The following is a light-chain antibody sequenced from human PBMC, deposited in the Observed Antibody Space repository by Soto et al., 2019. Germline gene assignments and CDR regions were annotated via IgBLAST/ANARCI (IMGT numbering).Light chain of an antibody. CDR3: QQYGSSPPLT. Sequence: VLTQSPGALSLSPGERATLSCRASQSVSSSYLAWYQQKPGQAPRLLIYGASSRATGIPDRFSGSGSGTDFTLTISRLEPEDFAVYYCQQYGSSPPLTFGGGTKVDI. CDR1: QSVSSSY. V-gene: IGKV3-20*01. J-gene: IGKJ4*01. CDR2: GAS.